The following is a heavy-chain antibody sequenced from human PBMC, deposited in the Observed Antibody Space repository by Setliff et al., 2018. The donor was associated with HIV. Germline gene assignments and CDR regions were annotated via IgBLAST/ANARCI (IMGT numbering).Heavy chain of an antibody. J-gene: IGHJ3*02. CDR3: ARFYDSGASYSDDAFDI. CDR2: INTNTGYP. V-gene: IGHV7-4-1*02. D-gene: IGHD3-22*01. CDR1: GYTFSNYG. Sequence: ASVKVSCKTSGYTFSNYGLNWVRQAPGQGLEWMGWINTNTGYPTYAQGFTGRFVFSLDTSASTAYLQISSLRAEDTAVYYCARFYDSGASYSDDAFDIWGQGTMVTVSS.